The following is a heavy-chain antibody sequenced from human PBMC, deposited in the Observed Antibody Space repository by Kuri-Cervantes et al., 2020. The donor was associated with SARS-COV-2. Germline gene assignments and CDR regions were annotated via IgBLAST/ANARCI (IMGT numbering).Heavy chain of an antibody. CDR1: GFTFSSYW. CDR2: IKQDGNEK. J-gene: IGHJ6*02. D-gene: IGHD2-2*01. Sequence: LSLTCAASGFTFSSYWMSWVRQAPGKGLEWVANIKQDGNEKYYVDSVKGRFTISRDNAKNSLYLQMNSLRAEDTAVYYCARGYQLPAMFYYGMDVWGQGTTVTVSS. CDR3: ARGYQLPAMFYYGMDV. V-gene: IGHV3-7*03.